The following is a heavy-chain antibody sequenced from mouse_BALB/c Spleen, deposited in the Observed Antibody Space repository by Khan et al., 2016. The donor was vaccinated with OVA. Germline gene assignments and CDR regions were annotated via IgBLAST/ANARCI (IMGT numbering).Heavy chain of an antibody. V-gene: IGHV3-2*02. Sequence: EVQLQESGPGLVKPSQSLSLTCTVTGYSITSDYAWNWIRQLPGNKLEWMGYISYSGSTSYNPSLKSRISITRDTSKNQVFLQLNSVTTEDTATYYCATIYYANCRQAWFAYWGQGTLVTVSA. CDR2: ISYSGST. CDR3: ATIYYANCRQAWFAY. CDR1: GYSITSDYA. J-gene: IGHJ3*01. D-gene: IGHD2-1*01.